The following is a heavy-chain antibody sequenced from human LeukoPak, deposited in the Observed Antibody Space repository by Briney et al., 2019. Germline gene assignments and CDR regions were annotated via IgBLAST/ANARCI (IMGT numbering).Heavy chain of an antibody. CDR2: INHSGST. CDR1: GGSFSGYY. CDR3: ARRQVAVAGPAGGFDP. D-gene: IGHD6-19*01. Sequence: KPSETLSLTCAVYGGSFSGYYWSWIPQPPGKGLEWIGEINHSGSTNYNPSLKSRVTISVDTSKNQFSLKLSSVTAADTAVYYCARRQVAVAGPAGGFDPWGQGTLVTVSS. J-gene: IGHJ5*02. V-gene: IGHV4-34*01.